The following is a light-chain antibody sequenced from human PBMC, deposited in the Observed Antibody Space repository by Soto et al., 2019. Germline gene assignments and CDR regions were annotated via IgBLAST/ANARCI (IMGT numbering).Light chain of an antibody. Sequence: QSALTQPRSVSGSPGQSVTISCTGTSSDFGGYNYVSWYQQHPGKAPKLMIYDVSQRPSGVPDRFSGSKSGNTASLTISGLQSEDEADYYCCSYAGSYTYVFGTGTKVTVL. J-gene: IGLJ1*01. V-gene: IGLV2-11*01. CDR3: CSYAGSYTYV. CDR2: DVS. CDR1: SSDFGGYNY.